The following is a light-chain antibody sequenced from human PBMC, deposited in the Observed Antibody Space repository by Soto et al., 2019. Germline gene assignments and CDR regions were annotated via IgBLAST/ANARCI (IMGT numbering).Light chain of an antibody. CDR3: QQYHNWPPQYT. V-gene: IGKV3-15*01. CDR1: QTISSN. CDR2: GAS. J-gene: IGKJ2*01. Sequence: EIVMTQSPATLSVSPGERVTLSCRASQTISSNLAWYQQKPGQAPRLLIHGASTRASGVPDRFSGSGSGTDFTLTISSLRSEDFVVYYCQQYHNWPPQYTFGQGTKLQIK.